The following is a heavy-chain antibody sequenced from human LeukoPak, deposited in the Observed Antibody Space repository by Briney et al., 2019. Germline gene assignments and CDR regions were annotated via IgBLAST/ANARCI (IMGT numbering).Heavy chain of an antibody. CDR1: GFTFSSYA. CDR2: ISGSGGST. D-gene: IGHD6-19*01. CDR3: AKVPRWLVLPDAFDI. J-gene: IGHJ3*02. V-gene: IGHV3-23*01. Sequence: PGGSLRLSCAASGFTFSSYAMSWVRQAPGKGLEWVSAISGSGGSTYYADSVKGRFTISRDNSKNTLYLPMNSLRAEDTAVYYCAKVPRWLVLPDAFDIWGQGTMVTVSS.